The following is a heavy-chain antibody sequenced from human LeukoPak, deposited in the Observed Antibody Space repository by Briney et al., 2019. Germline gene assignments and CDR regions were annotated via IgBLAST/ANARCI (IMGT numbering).Heavy chain of an antibody. Sequence: SETLSLTCTVSGGSISSYCGRWVRQPPGKGLEWIGYIFTSGSTDYNPPLKSRVTLSVDTSKNQLSMELRFLTAADTAVYYCATSHDVNTAPYDLWGQGTLVTVSS. CDR2: IFTSGST. J-gene: IGHJ5*02. D-gene: IGHD2-21*01. V-gene: IGHV4-4*09. CDR3: ATSHDVNTAPYDL. CDR1: GGSISSYC.